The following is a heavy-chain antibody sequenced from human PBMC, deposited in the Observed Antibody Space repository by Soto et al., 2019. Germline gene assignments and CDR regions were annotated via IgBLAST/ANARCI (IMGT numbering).Heavy chain of an antibody. Sequence: PGGSLRLSCAASGINFNDSWMSWVRQAPGKGLEWVANIKEDGSSKYYVDSVKGRFTISRDNAKNSLYLQMNSLRAEDTAVYYCARSNQLPVPCWFDPWGQGTLVTVSS. CDR2: IKEDGSSK. D-gene: IGHD2-2*01. CDR1: GINFNDSW. J-gene: IGHJ5*02. V-gene: IGHV3-7*03. CDR3: ARSNQLPVPCWFDP.